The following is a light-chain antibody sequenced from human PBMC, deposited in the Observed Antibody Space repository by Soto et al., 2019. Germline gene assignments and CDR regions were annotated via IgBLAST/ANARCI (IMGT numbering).Light chain of an antibody. CDR1: QSVSSSY. V-gene: IGKV3-20*01. J-gene: IGKJ1*01. CDR3: QQHGSSPQT. CDR2: GAS. Sequence: EIVLTQSPGTLSLSPGERATLSFRASQSVSSSYLAWYQQKPGQAPRLLIYGASSRATGIPDRFSGSGSGTDFTLTISRLEPEDFAVYYCQQHGSSPQTFGQGTRWIS.